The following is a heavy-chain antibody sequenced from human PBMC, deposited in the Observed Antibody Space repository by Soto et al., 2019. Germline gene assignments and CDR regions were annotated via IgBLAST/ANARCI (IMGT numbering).Heavy chain of an antibody. D-gene: IGHD3-22*01. CDR3: ARQNYDSSGYYYFDY. J-gene: IGHJ4*02. CDR2: IYYSGST. Sequence: QLQLQESGPGLVKPSETLSLSCTVSGGSISSSSYYWGWIRQPPGKGLEWIGSIYYSGSTYYNPSLKSRVTISVDTSKNQFSLKLSSVTAADTAVYYCARQNYDSSGYYYFDYWGQGTLVTVSS. CDR1: GGSISSSSYY. V-gene: IGHV4-39*01.